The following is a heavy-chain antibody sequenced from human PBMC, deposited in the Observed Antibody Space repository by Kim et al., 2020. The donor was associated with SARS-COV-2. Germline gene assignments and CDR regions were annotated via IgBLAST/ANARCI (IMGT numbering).Heavy chain of an antibody. CDR3: AKDYYDILTGYWAGFDY. CDR2: ISYDGSNK. CDR1: GFTFSSYG. Sequence: GGSLRLSCAASGFTFSSYGMHWVRQAPGKGLEWVAVISYDGSNKYYADSVKGRFTISRDNSKNTLYLQMNSLRAEDTAVYYCAKDYYDILTGYWAGFDYWGQGTLVTVSS. V-gene: IGHV3-30*18. D-gene: IGHD3-9*01. J-gene: IGHJ4*02.